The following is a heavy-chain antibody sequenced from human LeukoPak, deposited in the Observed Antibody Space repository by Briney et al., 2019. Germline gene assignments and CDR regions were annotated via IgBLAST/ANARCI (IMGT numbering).Heavy chain of an antibody. CDR1: GYTFTDRY. CDR2: INPNSGGT. V-gene: IGHV1-2*02. Sequence: GASVKVSCKASGYTFTDRYIHWVRQAPGQGLEWMGWINPNSGGTNYAQKFQGRVSMTRDTSISTVYMELSRLRSDDTAVYYCAREDVVAGTDAFDIWGQGTMVTVSS. CDR3: AREDVVAGTDAFDI. J-gene: IGHJ3*02. D-gene: IGHD6-19*01.